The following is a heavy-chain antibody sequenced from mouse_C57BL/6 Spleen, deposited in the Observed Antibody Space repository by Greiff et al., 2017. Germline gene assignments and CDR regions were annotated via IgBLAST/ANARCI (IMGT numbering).Heavy chain of an antibody. V-gene: IGHV5-4*01. Sequence: EVKLVESGGGLVKPGGSLKLSCAASGFTFSSYAMSWVRQTPEKRLEWVATISDGGSYTYYPDNVKGRFTISRDNAKNNLYLQMSHLKSEDTAMYYCARETAQATPNYYAMDYWGQGTSVTVSS. CDR3: ARETAQATPNYYAMDY. CDR1: GFTFSSYA. J-gene: IGHJ4*01. CDR2: ISDGGSYT. D-gene: IGHD3-2*02.